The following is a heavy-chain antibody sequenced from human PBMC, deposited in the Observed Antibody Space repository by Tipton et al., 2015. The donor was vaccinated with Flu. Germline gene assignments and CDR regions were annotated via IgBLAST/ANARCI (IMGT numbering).Heavy chain of an antibody. CDR1: GFTFSSDA. Sequence: SLRLSCAASGFTFSSDAMSWVRQAPGQGLEWVSFITASGGGTYYADSVRGRFTISRDNSKNTLYLQMNSLRAEDTAVYYCAKGPLAYYGSGTYYDYWGQGTLVTVSS. J-gene: IGHJ4*02. V-gene: IGHV3-23*01. D-gene: IGHD3-10*01. CDR2: ITASGGGT. CDR3: AKGPLAYYGSGTYYDY.